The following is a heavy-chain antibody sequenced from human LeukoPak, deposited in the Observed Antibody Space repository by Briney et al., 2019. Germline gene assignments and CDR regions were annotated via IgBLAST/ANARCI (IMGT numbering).Heavy chain of an antibody. J-gene: IGHJ3*02. Sequence: GGSLRLSCAASGFTFGSYGMHWVRQAPGKGLEWVAFIRYDGSNKYYADSVKGRFTISRDNSKNTLYLQMNSLRAEDTAVYYCAKVEDVVVPAAMSAFDIWGQGTMVTVSS. CDR2: IRYDGSNK. CDR1: GFTFGSYG. CDR3: AKVEDVVVPAAMSAFDI. V-gene: IGHV3-30*02. D-gene: IGHD2-2*01.